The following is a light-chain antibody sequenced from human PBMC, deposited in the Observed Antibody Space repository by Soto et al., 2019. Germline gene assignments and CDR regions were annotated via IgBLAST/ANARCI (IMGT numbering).Light chain of an antibody. CDR2: EGS. CDR3: CSYAGSSTFVV. Sequence: QSALTQPASVSGSPGQSITISCTGTSSDVGSYNLVSWYQQHPGKAPKLMIYEGSKRPSGVSNRFSGSKSGNTASLTISGLXXEDEADYXCCSYAGSSTFVVFGGGTKVTVL. V-gene: IGLV2-23*03. CDR1: SSDVGSYNL. J-gene: IGLJ2*01.